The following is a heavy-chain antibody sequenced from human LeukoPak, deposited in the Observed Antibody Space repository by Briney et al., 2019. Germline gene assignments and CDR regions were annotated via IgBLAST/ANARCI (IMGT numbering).Heavy chain of an antibody. J-gene: IGHJ6*03. D-gene: IGHD1-14*01. CDR1: GFTFSSYG. CDR3: AKNGEPHYYMDV. V-gene: IGHV3-30*18. Sequence: PGRSLRLSCAASGFTFSSYGMHWVRQAPGKGLEWVAVISYDGSNKYYADSVKGRFTISRDNFKNTLYLQMNSLRAEDTAVYYCAKNGEPHYYMDVLGKGTTVTVSS. CDR2: ISYDGSNK.